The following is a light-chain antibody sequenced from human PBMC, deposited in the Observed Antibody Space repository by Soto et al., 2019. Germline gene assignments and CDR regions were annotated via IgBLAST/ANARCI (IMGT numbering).Light chain of an antibody. CDR3: SSYTSSITYV. V-gene: IGLV2-14*01. J-gene: IGLJ1*01. CDR2: EVS. Sequence: QSVLTQPASVSGSPGQSITISCTGTSSDVGGYNYVSWYQQHPGKAPKLMIYEVSNRPSGVSNRFSGSKSGNTASLTISGLQAEDEADYYCSSYTSSITYVFGTGKKVNVL. CDR1: SSDVGGYNY.